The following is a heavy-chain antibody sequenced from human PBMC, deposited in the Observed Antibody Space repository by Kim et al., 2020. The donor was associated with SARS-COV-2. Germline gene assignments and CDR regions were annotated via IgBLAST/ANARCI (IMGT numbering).Heavy chain of an antibody. CDR1: GVTFSTSW. V-gene: IGHV3-7*01. CDR2: INEDGSQR. Sequence: GGSLRLSCEDSGVTFSTSWMSWVRQAPGKGLEWVANINEDGSQRYYVDSVKGRFIISRDNAKNSLYLQMNSLRAEDTAIYYCTRNFWWGQGTLVTVSS. J-gene: IGHJ4*02. CDR3: TRNFW.